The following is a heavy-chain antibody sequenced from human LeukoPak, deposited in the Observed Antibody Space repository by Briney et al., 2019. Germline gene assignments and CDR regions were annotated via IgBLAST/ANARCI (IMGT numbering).Heavy chain of an antibody. D-gene: IGHD3-22*01. CDR2: IYYSGST. V-gene: IGHV4-59*01. CDR3: ARLGDRSGYYPFDY. Sequence: SETLSLTCTVSGGSISNYYWSWIRQPPGKELEWIGYIYYSGSTNYNPSLKSRVTISVDTSKNQFALKLSSVTAADTGMYYCARLGDRSGYYPFDYWGQGTLVSVSS. CDR1: GGSISNYY. J-gene: IGHJ4*02.